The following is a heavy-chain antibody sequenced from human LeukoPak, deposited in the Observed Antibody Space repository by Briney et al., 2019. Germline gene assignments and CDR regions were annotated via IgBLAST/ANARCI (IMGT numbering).Heavy chain of an antibody. CDR1: GYSISSGYY. Sequence: PSETLSLTCTVSGYSISSGYYWGWIRQPPGKGLEWIGSIYHSGSTYYNPSLKSRVTISVDTSKNQFSLKLSSVTAADTAVYYCASLPLTVTTFHSRNWYFDLWGRGTLVTVSS. CDR2: IYHSGST. D-gene: IGHD4-17*01. CDR3: ASLPLTVTTFHSRNWYFDL. J-gene: IGHJ2*01. V-gene: IGHV4-38-2*02.